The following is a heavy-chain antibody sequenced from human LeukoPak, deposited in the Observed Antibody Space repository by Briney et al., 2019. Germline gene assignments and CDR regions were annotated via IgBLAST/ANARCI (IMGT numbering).Heavy chain of an antibody. CDR2: IYYSGST. D-gene: IGHD6-6*01. V-gene: IGHV4-59*01. J-gene: IGHJ4*02. CDR3: ARDLFHSSSSPTDY. CDR1: GGSISSYY. Sequence: TSETLSLTCTVSGGSISSYYWSWIRQPPGQGLEWMGYIYYSGSTNYNPSLKSRVTISVDTTKNQFSLKLSSVTAADTAVYYCARDLFHSSSSPTDYWGQGTLVTVSS.